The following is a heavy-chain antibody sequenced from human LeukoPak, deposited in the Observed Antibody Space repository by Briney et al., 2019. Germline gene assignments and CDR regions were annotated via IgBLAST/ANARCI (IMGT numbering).Heavy chain of an antibody. Sequence: GASVKVSCKASGYTFTGYYMHWVRQAPGQGLEWMGWINPNSGVTNCAQKFQGRVTMTRDTSTSIVYMELSSLGSEDTAVYYCARAGENYYDFYYWGQGTLVTVSS. V-gene: IGHV1-2*02. CDR2: INPNSGVT. CDR3: ARAGENYYDFYY. J-gene: IGHJ4*02. D-gene: IGHD1-26*01. CDR1: GYTFTGYY.